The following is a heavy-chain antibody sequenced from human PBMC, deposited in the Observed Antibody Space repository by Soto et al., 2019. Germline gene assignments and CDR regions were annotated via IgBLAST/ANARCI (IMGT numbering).Heavy chain of an antibody. CDR3: ARDQANHDPYYYYYGMDV. CDR2: ISYDGSNK. Sequence: GGSLRLSCAASGFTFSSYAMHWVRQAPGKGLEWVAVISYDGSNKYYADSVKGRFTISRDNSKNTLYLQMNSLRAEDTAVYYCARDQANHDPYYYYYGMDVWGQGTTVTVSS. CDR1: GFTFSSYA. D-gene: IGHD1-26*01. V-gene: IGHV3-30-3*01. J-gene: IGHJ6*02.